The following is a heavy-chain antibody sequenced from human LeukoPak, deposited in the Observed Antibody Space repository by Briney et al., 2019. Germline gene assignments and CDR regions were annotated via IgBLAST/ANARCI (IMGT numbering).Heavy chain of an antibody. Sequence: SETLSLTCTVSGGSISSYYWSWIRQPAGKGLVWIGRIYTSGSTNYNPSLKSRVTMSVDTSKNQFSLKLSSVTAADTAVYYCARDLVLYSSGWYPPYYFDYWGQGTLVTVSS. D-gene: IGHD6-19*01. CDR3: ARDLVLYSSGWYPPYYFDY. J-gene: IGHJ4*02. CDR2: IYTSGST. V-gene: IGHV4-4*07. CDR1: GGSISSYY.